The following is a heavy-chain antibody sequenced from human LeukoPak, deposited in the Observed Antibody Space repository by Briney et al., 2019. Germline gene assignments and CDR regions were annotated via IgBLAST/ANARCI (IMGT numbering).Heavy chain of an antibody. D-gene: IGHD5-12*01. CDR3: AKSNGYGLIDY. Sequence: SETLSLTCTVSGGSISSYYWSWIRQPPGKGLEWIGYIYYSGSTNYNPSLKSRVTISVDTSKNQFSLKLSSVTAADTAVYYCAKSNGYGLIDYWGQGTLVTISS. CDR2: IYYSGST. V-gene: IGHV4-59*01. J-gene: IGHJ4*02. CDR1: GGSISSYY.